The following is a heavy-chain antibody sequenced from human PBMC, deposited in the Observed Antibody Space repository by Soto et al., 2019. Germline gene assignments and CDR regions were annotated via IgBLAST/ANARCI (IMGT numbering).Heavy chain of an antibody. J-gene: IGHJ4*02. CDR3: AKRGSDFDWLLWCDY. V-gene: IGHV3-23*01. Sequence: PGGSLRLSCAASGFTFSSYAMSWVRQAPGKGLEWVSAISGSGGSTYYADSVKGRFTISRDNSKNTLYLQMNSLRAEDTAVYYCAKRGSDFDWLLWCDYWGQGTLVTVSS. CDR1: GFTFSSYA. D-gene: IGHD3-9*01. CDR2: ISGSGGST.